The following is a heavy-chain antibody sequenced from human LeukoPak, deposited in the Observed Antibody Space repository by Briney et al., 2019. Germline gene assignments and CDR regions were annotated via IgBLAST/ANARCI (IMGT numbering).Heavy chain of an antibody. CDR3: AGMGPSGNY. J-gene: IGHJ4*02. CDR2: FDPQSGER. V-gene: IGHV1-24*01. Sequence: YTLTELSMHWVRQAPGQGLEWMGGFDPQSGERVYSQKYQGRLTVTDDTSTDTAKMELSSLRSEDTAMYYCAGMGPSGNYWGQGTLVIVSS. D-gene: IGHD4-23*01. CDR1: YTLTELS.